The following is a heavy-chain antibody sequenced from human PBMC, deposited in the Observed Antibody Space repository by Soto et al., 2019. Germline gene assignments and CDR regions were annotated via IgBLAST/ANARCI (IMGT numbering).Heavy chain of an antibody. J-gene: IGHJ4*02. V-gene: IGHV3-7*01. CDR1: GFTFSNIW. CDR3: AKGPR. CDR2: ISPDGGEI. Sequence: LVESGGGLVQPGGSLRLSCAASGFTFSNIWMSWVRRSPEKGPEWVASISPDGGEIYYVDSVKGRFTISRDNTRYSLYLQMNSLRAEDTAVYYCAKGPRWGQGTLVTVSS.